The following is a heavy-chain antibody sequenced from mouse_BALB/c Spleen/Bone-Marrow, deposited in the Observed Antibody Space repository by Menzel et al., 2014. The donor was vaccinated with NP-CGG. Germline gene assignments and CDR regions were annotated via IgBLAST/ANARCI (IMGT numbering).Heavy chain of an antibody. CDR2: IHYSGST. V-gene: IGHV3-1*02. Sequence: VQLQQSGPDLVKPSQSLSLTCTVTGYSITSGYAWPGIGQFPGNKLEGRGYIHYSGSTNYNPSLKSRISITRDTSKNQFFLQLNSVTTEDTATYYCARRFEGWFAYWGQGTLVTVSA. CDR3: ARRFEGWFAY. CDR1: GYSITSGYA. J-gene: IGHJ3*01.